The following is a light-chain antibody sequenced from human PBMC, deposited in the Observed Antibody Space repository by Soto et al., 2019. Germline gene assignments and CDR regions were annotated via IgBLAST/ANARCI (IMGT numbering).Light chain of an antibody. CDR3: RSYTSSSTYV. V-gene: IGLV2-14*03. CDR2: DVS. CDR1: SSDVGGYNY. Sequence: QSALTQPASGSGSPVQSITISCTGTSSDVGGYNYVSWYQQHPGKAPKLMIYDVSNRPSGVSNRFSGSKSGNTASLTISGLQAEDEADYYCRSYTSSSTYVFGTGTKVTVL. J-gene: IGLJ1*01.